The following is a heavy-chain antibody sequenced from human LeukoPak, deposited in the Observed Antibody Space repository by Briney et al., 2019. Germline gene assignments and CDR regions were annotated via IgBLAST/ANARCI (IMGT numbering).Heavy chain of an antibody. V-gene: IGHV1-69*13. CDR3: ARPSGGDFWSGYYNY. J-gene: IGHJ4*02. CDR1: GGTFSSYA. Sequence: SVKVSCKASGGTFSSYAISWVRQAPGQGLEWMVGIIPIFGTANYAQKFQGRVTITADESTSTAYMELSSLRSEDTAVYYCARPSGGDFWSGYYNYWGQGTLVTVSS. D-gene: IGHD3-3*01. CDR2: IIPIFGTA.